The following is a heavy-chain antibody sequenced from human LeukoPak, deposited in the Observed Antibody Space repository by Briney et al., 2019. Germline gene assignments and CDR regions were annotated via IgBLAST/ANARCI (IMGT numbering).Heavy chain of an antibody. CDR3: ARASSGGFGEDY. CDR2: VFYSGRT. Sequence: PSETLSLTCTVSGGSIPTKNFYWGWIRQPPGKGLEWIGSVFYSGRTYYNPSLKSRVTIFVDPSKNQFSLKLSSVTAADTAVYYCARASSGGFGEDYWGQGTLVTVSS. D-gene: IGHD3-10*01. V-gene: IGHV4-39*01. CDR1: GGSIPTKNFY. J-gene: IGHJ4*02.